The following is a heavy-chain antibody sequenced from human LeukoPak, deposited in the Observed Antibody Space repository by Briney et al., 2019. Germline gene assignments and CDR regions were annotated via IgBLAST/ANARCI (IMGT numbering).Heavy chain of an antibody. CDR3: ARLSGDILFDY. CDR2: INHSGST. V-gene: IGHV4-34*01. D-gene: IGHD2-15*01. J-gene: IGHJ4*02. Sequence: SETLSLTCAVYGGSFSGYYWSWIRQPPGKGLEWIGEINHSGSTNYNPSLKSRVTISVDTSKNQFSLKLSSVTAADTAVYYCARLSGDILFDYWGQGTLVTVSS. CDR1: GGSFSGYY.